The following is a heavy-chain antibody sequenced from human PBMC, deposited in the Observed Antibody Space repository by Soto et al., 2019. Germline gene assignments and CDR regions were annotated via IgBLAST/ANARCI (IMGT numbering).Heavy chain of an antibody. CDR3: ARLEGAAGWEFDP. CDR1: GGSISSYY. J-gene: IGHJ5*02. Sequence: QVQLQESGPGLVKPSETLSLTCTVSGGSISSYYWSWIRQPPGKGLEWIGYIYYSGSTNYNPSLKGRVTISVDTSKNQFSLKLSSVTAADTAVYYCARLEGAAGWEFDPWGQGTLVTVSS. V-gene: IGHV4-59*08. D-gene: IGHD1-26*01. CDR2: IYYSGST.